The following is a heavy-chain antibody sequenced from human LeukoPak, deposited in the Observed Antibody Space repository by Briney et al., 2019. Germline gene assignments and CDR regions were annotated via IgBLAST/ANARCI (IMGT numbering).Heavy chain of an antibody. CDR1: GGSISSYY. V-gene: IGHV4-59*01. CDR3: AIVDSDVWSGYPNWFDH. D-gene: IGHD3-3*01. J-gene: IGHJ5*02. Sequence: PSETLSLTCTVSGGSISSYYWSWIRQPPGKGLEWIGYIYYSGSTNYNPSLKSRVTISVDTSKNQFSLKLSSVPAADTAVYYCAIVDSDVWSGYPNWFDHCGQGNLVTVSS. CDR2: IYYSGST.